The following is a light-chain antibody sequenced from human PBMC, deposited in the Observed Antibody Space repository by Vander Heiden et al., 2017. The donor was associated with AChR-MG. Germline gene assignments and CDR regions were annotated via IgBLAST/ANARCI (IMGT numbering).Light chain of an antibody. V-gene: IGLV1-44*01. Sequence: QSVLAQPPSASGPPGQRATVSFAGSSANTGSNSVNWYQHVPGSAPKLLIHSDDSRPSGVPDRFSGSRSGTSASLAITGLQSEDEAVYYCATWDDSLTAYVFGPGTTVTVL. CDR1: SANTGSNS. J-gene: IGLJ1*01. CDR2: SDD. CDR3: ATWDDSLTAYV.